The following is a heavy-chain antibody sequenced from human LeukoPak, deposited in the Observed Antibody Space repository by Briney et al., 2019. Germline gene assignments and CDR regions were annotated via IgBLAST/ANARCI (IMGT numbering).Heavy chain of an antibody. J-gene: IGHJ6*02. Sequence: GASVKVSCKASGYTFTNYGISWVRQAPGQGLEWMGWISTSKGNTNYAQKLQGRVALATDTSTSTAYMELRSLTSDDTALYYCARDPRDASGYYNGLDVWGQGTTVTVSS. D-gene: IGHD3-10*01. CDR2: ISTSKGNT. CDR1: GYTFTNYG. V-gene: IGHV1-18*01. CDR3: ARDPRDASGYYNGLDV.